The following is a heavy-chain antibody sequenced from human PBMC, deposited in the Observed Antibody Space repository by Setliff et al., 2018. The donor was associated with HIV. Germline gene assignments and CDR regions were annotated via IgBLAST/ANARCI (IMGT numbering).Heavy chain of an antibody. CDR3: AIRKWAERVMDV. CDR1: GGSISSSSYY. Sequence: LSLTCTVSGGSISSSSYYWGWIRQPPGKGLEWIGSIYYSGSTYYNPSPKSRVTISVDTSKNQFSLKLSSVTAADTAVYYCAIRKWAERVMDVWGNGTTVTVSS. CDR2: IYYSGST. J-gene: IGHJ6*03. D-gene: IGHD1-26*01. V-gene: IGHV4-39*01.